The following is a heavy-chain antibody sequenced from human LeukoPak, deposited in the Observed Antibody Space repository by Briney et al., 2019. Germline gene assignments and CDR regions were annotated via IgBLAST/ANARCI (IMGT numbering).Heavy chain of an antibody. D-gene: IGHD3-3*01. J-gene: IGHJ4*02. CDR2: ITKSGSTI. CDR3: ARGGGRGYYGFGY. Sequence: QPGGSLRLSCAASGFTFSSYEMNWVRQAPGKGLEWVPYITKSGSTIYYADSVKGRFTISRDNAKNSLYLQMNSLRVEDTAVYYCARGGGRGYYGFGYWGQGTLVTVSS. CDR1: GFTFSSYE. V-gene: IGHV3-48*03.